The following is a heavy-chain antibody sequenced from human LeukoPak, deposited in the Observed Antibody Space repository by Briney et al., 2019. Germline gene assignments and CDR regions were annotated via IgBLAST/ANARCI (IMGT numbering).Heavy chain of an antibody. V-gene: IGHV1-69*04. CDR3: AEDGIRDPEAFDI. J-gene: IGHJ3*02. CDR1: GRTFSSYA. Sequence: ASLKVSCNASGRTFSSYAISWVRQAPGQGLEWIGRIIPILGIANYAQKFQGRVTITADKSTSTAYMELSSLRSEDTAVFFRAEDGIRDPEAFDIWGQGTMVTVSS. CDR2: IIPILGIA. D-gene: IGHD1-14*01.